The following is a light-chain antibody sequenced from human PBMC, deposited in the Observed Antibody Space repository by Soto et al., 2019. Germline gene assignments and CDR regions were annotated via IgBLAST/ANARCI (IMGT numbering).Light chain of an antibody. CDR2: LNSDGSH. J-gene: IGLJ2*01. Sequence: QSVLTQSPSASASLGASVKLTCTLSSGHSSYAIAWHQQQPEKGPRYLMKLNSDGSHSKGDGIPVRFSGSSSGAERYLTISSRQSEDEADYYCQTWATGIGVVFGGGTKLTVL. V-gene: IGLV4-69*01. CDR1: SGHSSYA. CDR3: QTWATGIGVV.